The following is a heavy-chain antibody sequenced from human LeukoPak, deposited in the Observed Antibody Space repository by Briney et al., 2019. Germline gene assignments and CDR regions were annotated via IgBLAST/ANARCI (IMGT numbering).Heavy chain of an antibody. CDR2: ISYSGST. Sequence: SETLSLTCTVSGGSIRISSYYWGWIRQPPGKGLEWIGSISYSGSTYYNPSLRSRVTISVDTSKNQFSLKLSSVTAADTAVYYCARDKAPLLWFGEFDYWGQGTLVTVSS. CDR1: GGSIRISSYY. CDR3: ARDKAPLLWFGEFDY. V-gene: IGHV4-39*07. J-gene: IGHJ4*02. D-gene: IGHD3-10*01.